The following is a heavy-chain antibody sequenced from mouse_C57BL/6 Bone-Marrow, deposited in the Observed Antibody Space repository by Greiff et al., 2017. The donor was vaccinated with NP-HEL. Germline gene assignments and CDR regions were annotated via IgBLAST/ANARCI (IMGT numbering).Heavy chain of an antibody. D-gene: IGHD1-1*01. V-gene: IGHV1-5*01. Sequence: EVKVEESGTVLARPGASVKMSCKTSGYTFTSYWMHWVNQRPGQGLEWIGAISPGNSDTSYNQKFKGKAKLTAVTSASTAYMELSSLTNEDSAVYYCLLYYYGSSFAYWGQGTLVTVSA. J-gene: IGHJ3*01. CDR2: ISPGNSDT. CDR1: GYTFTSYW. CDR3: LLYYYGSSFAY.